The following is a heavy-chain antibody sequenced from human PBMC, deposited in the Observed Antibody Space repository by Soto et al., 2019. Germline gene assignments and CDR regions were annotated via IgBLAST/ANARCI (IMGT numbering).Heavy chain of an antibody. CDR2: TRYSEST. CDR3: ARHDLRGGAYDS. CDR1: AGSISGYY. D-gene: IGHD3-10*01. J-gene: IGHJ4*02. V-gene: IGHV4-59*08. Sequence: QVQLQESGPGLVKPSETLSLTCSVSAGSISGYYWSWIRQPPGKGLEWIGYTRYSESTSYNPSLMSRLILSVDTSNNQFPLKLSSVTAADTAVYYCARHDLRGGAYDSWGQGTLVTVSS.